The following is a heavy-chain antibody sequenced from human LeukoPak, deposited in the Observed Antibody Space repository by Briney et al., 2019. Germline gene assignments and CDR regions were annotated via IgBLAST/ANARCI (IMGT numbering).Heavy chain of an antibody. Sequence: GGSLRLSCAASGFSFSNYAITWVRQAPGKGLEWVSAITGSGGSPSYADSVKGRFTISRDNSKSTLYLQMNSLRVEDTAVYYCAKVVSGDYGHQFDYWGQGTLVTVSS. V-gene: IGHV3-23*01. J-gene: IGHJ4*02. CDR3: AKVVSGDYGHQFDY. CDR2: ITGSGGSP. CDR1: GFSFSNYA. D-gene: IGHD4-17*01.